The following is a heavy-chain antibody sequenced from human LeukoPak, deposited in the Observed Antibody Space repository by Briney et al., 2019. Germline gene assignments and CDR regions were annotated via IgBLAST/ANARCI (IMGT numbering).Heavy chain of an antibody. J-gene: IGHJ6*03. CDR1: GGSISSYY. CDR3: ARLLWFGESPVYYYYMDV. V-gene: IGHV4-59*01. CDR2: IYYSGST. Sequence: SETLSLTCTVSGGSISSYYWSWIRQPPGKGLEWIGYIYYSGSTNYNPSLKSRVTISVDTSKNQFSLKLSSVTAADTAVYYCARLLWFGESPVYYYYMDVWGKGTTVTVSS. D-gene: IGHD3-10*01.